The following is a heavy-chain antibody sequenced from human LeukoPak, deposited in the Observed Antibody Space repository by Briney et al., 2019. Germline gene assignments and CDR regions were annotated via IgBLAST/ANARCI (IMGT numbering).Heavy chain of an antibody. J-gene: IGHJ3*02. D-gene: IGHD3-22*01. CDR2: INHSGST. V-gene: IGHV4-34*01. CDR1: GGSFSGYY. CDR3: ARRTGLKYYYDSPGAFDI. Sequence: SETLSLTCAVYGGSFSGYYWSWIRQPPGKGLEWIGEINHSGSTNYNPSLKSRVTISVDTSKNQFSLKLSSVTAADTAVYYCARRTGLKYYYDSPGAFDIWGQGTMVTVSS.